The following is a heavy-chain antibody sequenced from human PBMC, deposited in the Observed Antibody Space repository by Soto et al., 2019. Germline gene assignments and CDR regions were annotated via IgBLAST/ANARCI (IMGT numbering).Heavy chain of an antibody. CDR2: IYYSGGT. CDR3: ARESMSARIDY. V-gene: IGHV4-31*03. CDR1: GGSISCGGYH. Sequence: SETLSLTCTVSGGSISCGGYHWSWIRQHPGRGLEWIGYIYYSGGTYYNPSLKSRVTISADTSKNQFSLKLSSVTAADTAVYYCARESMSARIDYWGQGTLVTVSS. J-gene: IGHJ4*02.